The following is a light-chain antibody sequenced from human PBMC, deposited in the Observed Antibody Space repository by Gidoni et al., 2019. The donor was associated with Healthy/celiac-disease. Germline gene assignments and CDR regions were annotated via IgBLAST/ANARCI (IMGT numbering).Light chain of an antibody. V-gene: IGKV3-20*01. CDR3: QQYGSSPGWT. CDR2: GAS. CDR1: QSVSSSY. Sequence: EIVLTQSPGTLSLSPGERATLSCRASQSVSSSYLAWYQQKPGQAPRHLIYGASSRATGIPDRFSGSGSGTDFTLTISRLEPEDVAVYYCQQYGSSPGWTFGQGTKVEIK. J-gene: IGKJ1*01.